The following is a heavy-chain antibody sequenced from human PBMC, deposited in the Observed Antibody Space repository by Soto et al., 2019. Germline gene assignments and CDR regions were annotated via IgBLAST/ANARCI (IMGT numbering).Heavy chain of an antibody. CDR2: IYYSGST. V-gene: IGHV4-39*01. J-gene: IGHJ3*02. CDR3: ASRDSSGWYLDAFDI. Sequence: QLQLQESGPGLVKPSETLSLTCTVSGGSISSSSYYWGWIRQPPGKGLEWIGSIYYSGSTYYNPSLKSRVTISVDPSKNQFSLKLSSVTAADTAVYYCASRDSSGWYLDAFDIWGQGTMVTVSS. CDR1: GGSISSSSYY. D-gene: IGHD6-19*01.